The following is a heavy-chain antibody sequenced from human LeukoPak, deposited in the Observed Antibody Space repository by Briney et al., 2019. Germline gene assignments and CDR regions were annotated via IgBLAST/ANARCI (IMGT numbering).Heavy chain of an antibody. Sequence: GGSLRLSCAASGFTFSSYAMSWVRQAPGKGLEWVSISGSGGDTYYADSVKGRFTISRDNSKNTLYLQMNSLRAEDTAVYFCARDRAANQDWVEFDPWGQGTPVIVSS. V-gene: IGHV3-23*01. CDR1: GFTFSSYA. D-gene: IGHD3/OR15-3a*01. J-gene: IGHJ5*02. CDR3: ARDRAANQDWVEFDP. CDR2: ISGSGGDT.